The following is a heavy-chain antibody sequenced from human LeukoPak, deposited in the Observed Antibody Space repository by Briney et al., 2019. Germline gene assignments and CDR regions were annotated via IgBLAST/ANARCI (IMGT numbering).Heavy chain of an antibody. V-gene: IGHV3-7*01. CDR3: ARDRASVNRGVIVPRVGRYFDS. D-gene: IGHD3-10*01. J-gene: IGHJ4*02. Sequence: GGSLRLSCAASGFTFSRYWMSWVRQAPGKGLEWVANIKQDGSEKYYVDSVKGRFTISRDNAKNSLYVEMNSLKADDTAVYYCARDRASVNRGVIVPRVGRYFDSWGLGTLVSVSS. CDR1: GFTFSRYW. CDR2: IKQDGSEK.